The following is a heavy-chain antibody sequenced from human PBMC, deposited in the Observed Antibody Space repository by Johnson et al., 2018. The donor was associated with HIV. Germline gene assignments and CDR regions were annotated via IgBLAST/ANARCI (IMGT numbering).Heavy chain of an antibody. Sequence: MLLVESGGSLVQPGGSLRLSCAASGFTVSSNYMSWVRQAPGKGLEWVSVIYSGGSTFYADSVKGRFTISRDNSKNTLYLQMNNLRAEDTAVYYCAKGGEVWYGAFDFWGQGTMAIVSS. CDR2: IYSGGST. CDR1: GFTVSSNY. V-gene: IGHV3-66*01. D-gene: IGHD6-13*01. CDR3: AKGGEVWYGAFDF. J-gene: IGHJ3*01.